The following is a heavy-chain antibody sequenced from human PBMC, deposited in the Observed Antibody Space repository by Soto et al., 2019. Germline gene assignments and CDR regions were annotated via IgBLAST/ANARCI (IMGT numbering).Heavy chain of an antibody. D-gene: IGHD3-3*01. CDR3: TTDVAIFGVVPGLDY. CDR1: GFTFSNAW. J-gene: IGHJ4*02. V-gene: IGHV3-15*07. CDR2: IKSKTDGGTT. Sequence: GGSLRLSCAASGFTFSNAWMNWVRQAPGKGLEWVGRIKSKTDGGTTDYAAPVKGRSTISRDDSKNTLYLQMNSLKTEDTAVYYCTTDVAIFGVVPGLDYWGQGTLVTVSS.